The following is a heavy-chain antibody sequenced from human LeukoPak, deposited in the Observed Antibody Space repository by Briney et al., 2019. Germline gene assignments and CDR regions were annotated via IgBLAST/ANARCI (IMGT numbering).Heavy chain of an antibody. CDR3: ARGGYDILTGSLYYFDY. J-gene: IGHJ4*02. Sequence: GGSLRLSCEASGFTFSSDGMHWVRQAPGKGLEWVAVIWYDGSNKYYADSVKGRFTISRDNSKNTLYLQMNSLRAEDTAVYYCARGGYDILTGSLYYFDYWGQGTLVTVSS. D-gene: IGHD3-9*01. CDR1: GFTFSSDG. V-gene: IGHV3-33*01. CDR2: IWYDGSNK.